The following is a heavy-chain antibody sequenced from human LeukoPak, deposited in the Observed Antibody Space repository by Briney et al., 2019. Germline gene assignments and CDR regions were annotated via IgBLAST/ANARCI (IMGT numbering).Heavy chain of an antibody. J-gene: IGHJ6*02. V-gene: IGHV3-23*01. CDR2: IPGSGGAT. D-gene: IGHD3-22*01. CDR3: ARARPWDSSRSFYFGMDV. Sequence: GGSLRLSCEASGFTFSSYAIRWVRQAPGTGLECVSSIPGSGGATYYADSVRGRFSVSRDSSKNTVYLQMNSLRDEDTAVYYCARARPWDSSRSFYFGMDVWGHGTTVTVSS. CDR1: GFTFSSYA.